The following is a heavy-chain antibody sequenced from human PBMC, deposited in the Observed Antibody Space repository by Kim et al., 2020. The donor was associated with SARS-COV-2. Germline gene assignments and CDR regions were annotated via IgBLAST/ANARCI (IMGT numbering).Heavy chain of an antibody. D-gene: IGHD4-17*01. CDR1: GYTFTSYA. Sequence: ASVKVSCKASGYTFTSYAMNWVRQAPGQGLEWMGWINTNTGNPTYAQGFTGRFVFSLDTSVSTAYLQISSLKAEDTAVYYCARDGPLEDYGDENPLGYWGQGTLVTVSS. CDR2: INTNTGNP. CDR3: ARDGPLEDYGDENPLGY. J-gene: IGHJ4*02. V-gene: IGHV7-4-1*02.